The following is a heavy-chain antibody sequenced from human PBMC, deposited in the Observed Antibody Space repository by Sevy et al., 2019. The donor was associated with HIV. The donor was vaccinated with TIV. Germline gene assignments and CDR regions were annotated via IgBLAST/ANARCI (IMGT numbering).Heavy chain of an antibody. CDR3: AGGRYDSSGSFDAFDI. J-gene: IGHJ3*02. Sequence: GGSLRLSCAASGFTFTNYAMNWVRQAPGKGLEWVSTIFGARGVIYDADSLKGGFTISRDNSKNTLYLQMDSLRAEDTAVYYCAGGRYDSSGSFDAFDIWGQGTMVTFSS. V-gene: IGHV3-23*01. D-gene: IGHD3-22*01. CDR1: GFTFTNYA. CDR2: IFGARGVI.